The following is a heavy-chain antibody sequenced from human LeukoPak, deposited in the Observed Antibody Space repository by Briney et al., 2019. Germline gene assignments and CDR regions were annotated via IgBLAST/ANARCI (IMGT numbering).Heavy chain of an antibody. J-gene: IGHJ4*02. CDR1: GFTFRSYE. Sequence: GGSLRLSCAASGFTFRSYEMNWVRQAPGKGLEWVSYISPTGSTIYYADSMKGRFTISRDNAKKSLYLQMNSLRAEDTAVYYCARDAYYYDRSGYYLLDYWGQGTLVTVSS. D-gene: IGHD3-22*01. CDR2: ISPTGSTI. CDR3: ARDAYYYDRSGYYLLDY. V-gene: IGHV3-48*03.